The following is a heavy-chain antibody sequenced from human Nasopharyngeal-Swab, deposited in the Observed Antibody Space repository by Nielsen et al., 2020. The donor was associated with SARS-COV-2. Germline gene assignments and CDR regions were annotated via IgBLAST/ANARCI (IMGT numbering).Heavy chain of an antibody. D-gene: IGHD2-2*01. J-gene: IGHJ4*02. CDR3: ASGRVVPAAMPNY. V-gene: IGHV1-3*01. CDR2: IIAGTGNT. CDR1: GYTFNNYS. Sequence: ASVKVSCKASGYTFNNYSMHWVRQAPGQRLEWMGWIIAGTGNTKYSQKFQGRVTITRDTSASTAYMDLSSLRSEDTAVYYCASGRVVPAAMPNYWGQGTLVTAPQ.